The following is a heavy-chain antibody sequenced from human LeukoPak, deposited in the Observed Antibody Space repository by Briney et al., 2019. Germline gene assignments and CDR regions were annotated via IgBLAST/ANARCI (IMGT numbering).Heavy chain of an antibody. CDR3: ARGYDNSGYFDY. CDR1: GFTFSSYA. Sequence: GESLRLSCTASGFTFSSYAMSWVRQAPGKGLEWVSAISGSGGSTYYADSVKGRFTISRDNSKNTLYLQMNSLRAEDTAVYYCARGYDNSGYFDYWGQGTLVTVSS. CDR2: ISGSGGST. J-gene: IGHJ4*02. V-gene: IGHV3-23*01. D-gene: IGHD3-22*01.